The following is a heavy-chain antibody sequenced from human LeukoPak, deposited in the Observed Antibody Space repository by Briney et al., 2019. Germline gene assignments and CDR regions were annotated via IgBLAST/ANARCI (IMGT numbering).Heavy chain of an antibody. CDR1: GFTFSSYA. Sequence: PGGSLRLSCAASGFTFSSYAMSWVRQAPGKGLYWVSAISGSGTGTYYADSVKGRFTISRDNSKNTLYLQMNSLRAEDTAVYYCAKEGETGTRFDYWGQGTLVTVSS. CDR3: AKEGETGTRFDY. J-gene: IGHJ4*02. D-gene: IGHD1-7*01. CDR2: ISGSGTGT. V-gene: IGHV3-23*01.